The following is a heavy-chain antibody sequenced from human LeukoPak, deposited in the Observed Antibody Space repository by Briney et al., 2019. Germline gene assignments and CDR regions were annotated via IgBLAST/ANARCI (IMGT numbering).Heavy chain of an antibody. CDR1: GFTFSSYA. D-gene: IGHD3-22*01. CDR3: AKMNYYDSSGYYYEDY. Sequence: GGSLRLSCAASGFTFSSYAMSWVRQAPGKGLEWVSAISGSGGSTYYADSVKGRFTISRDNSKNTLYLQMNSLRAEGTAVYYCAKMNYYDSSGYYYEDYWGQGTLVTVSS. J-gene: IGHJ4*02. V-gene: IGHV3-23*01. CDR2: ISGSGGST.